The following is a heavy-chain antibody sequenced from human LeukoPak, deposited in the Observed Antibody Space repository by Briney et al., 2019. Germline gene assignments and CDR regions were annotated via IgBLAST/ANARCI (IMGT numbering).Heavy chain of an antibody. CDR3: ARDGGYSGYDSGFGY. J-gene: IGHJ4*02. CDR1: GFTVSSNY. V-gene: IGHV3-66*01. Sequence: GGSLRLSCAVSGFTVSSNYMSWVRQAPGKGLEWVSVIYSGGSTYYADSVKGRFTISRDNSKNTLYLQMNSLRAEDTAVYYCARDGGYSGYDSGFGYWGQGTLVTVSS. D-gene: IGHD5-12*01. CDR2: IYSGGST.